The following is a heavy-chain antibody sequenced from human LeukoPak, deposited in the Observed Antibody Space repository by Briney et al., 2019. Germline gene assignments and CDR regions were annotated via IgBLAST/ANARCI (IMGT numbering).Heavy chain of an antibody. CDR3: VAAADSYYFDY. D-gene: IGHD6-13*01. Sequence: PSETLSLTCAVYGVSFSGYYWSWIRQPPGKGLEWIGEINHSGSTNYNPSLKSRVTISVDTSKNQFSLKLSSVTAADTAVYYGVAAADSYYFDYWGQGTLVTVSS. CDR2: INHSGST. J-gene: IGHJ4*02. CDR1: GVSFSGYY. V-gene: IGHV4-34*01.